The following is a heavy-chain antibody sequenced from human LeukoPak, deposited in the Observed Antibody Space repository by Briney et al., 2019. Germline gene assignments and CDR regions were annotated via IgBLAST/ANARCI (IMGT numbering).Heavy chain of an antibody. CDR3: ARGRPHGNDY. CDR1: GFTFSRYW. Sequence: GGSLRLSCAASGFTFSRYWMNWVRQAPGKGLVWVSRIASDGSSTTYADSVKGRFSISRDNAKNTLYLQMNSLRVEDTAVYYCARGRPHGNDYWGQGTLVTVSS. CDR2: IASDGSST. V-gene: IGHV3-74*01. D-gene: IGHD4-23*01. J-gene: IGHJ4*02.